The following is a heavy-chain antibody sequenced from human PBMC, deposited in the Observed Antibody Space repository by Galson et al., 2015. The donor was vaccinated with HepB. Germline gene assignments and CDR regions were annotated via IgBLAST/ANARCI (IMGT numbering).Heavy chain of an antibody. CDR3: ARGGEGYCRTTSCAFDS. Sequence: CAISGDSVSSNSAAWNWIRQSPSRGLEWLGRTYYRSKWSNDYAVSVKSRITINPDTSKSQFSLQLNSVTPEDTAVYYCARGGEGYCRTTSCAFDSWGQGTLVTVSS. J-gene: IGHJ4*02. CDR1: GDSVSSNSAA. CDR2: TYYRSKWSN. V-gene: IGHV6-1*01. D-gene: IGHD2-2*01.